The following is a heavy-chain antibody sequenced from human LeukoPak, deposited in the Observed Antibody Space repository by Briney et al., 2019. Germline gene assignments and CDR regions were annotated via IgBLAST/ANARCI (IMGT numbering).Heavy chain of an antibody. V-gene: IGHV3-48*03. Sequence: GGSLRLSCAASGFTFSSYEMNWVRQAPGKGLEWVSYISSSGSTIYYADSVKGRFTISRDNAKNSLYLQMSSLRAEDTAVYYCARAVGGYYYYFDYWGQGTLVTVSS. D-gene: IGHD3-22*01. CDR1: GFTFSSYE. CDR3: ARAVGGYYYYFDY. CDR2: ISSSGSTI. J-gene: IGHJ4*02.